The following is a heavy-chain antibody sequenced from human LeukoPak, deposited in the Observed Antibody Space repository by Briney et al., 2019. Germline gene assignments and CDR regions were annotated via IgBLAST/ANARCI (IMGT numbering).Heavy chain of an antibody. CDR3: ARDSGSSWYYWFDP. D-gene: IGHD6-13*01. Sequence: GGSLRLSCAASGFTFDDYGMSWVRQAPGKGLEWVSGINWNGGSTGYADSVKGRFTISRDNAKNSLYLQMHSLRAEDTALYYCARDSGSSWYYWFDPWGQGTLVTVSS. J-gene: IGHJ5*02. CDR2: INWNGGST. CDR1: GFTFDDYG. V-gene: IGHV3-20*04.